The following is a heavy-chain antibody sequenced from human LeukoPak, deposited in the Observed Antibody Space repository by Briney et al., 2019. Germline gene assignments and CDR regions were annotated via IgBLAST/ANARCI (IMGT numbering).Heavy chain of an antibody. Sequence: PSETLSLTCTVSGYSISSGYYWGWIRQPPGKGLEWTGSIYHSGSTYYNPSLKSRVTISVDTSKNQFSLKLSSVTAADTAVYYCARGNWNDVVGYYFDYWGQGTLVTVSS. J-gene: IGHJ4*02. CDR3: ARGNWNDVVGYYFDY. V-gene: IGHV4-38-2*02. D-gene: IGHD1-1*01. CDR1: GYSISSGYY. CDR2: IYHSGST.